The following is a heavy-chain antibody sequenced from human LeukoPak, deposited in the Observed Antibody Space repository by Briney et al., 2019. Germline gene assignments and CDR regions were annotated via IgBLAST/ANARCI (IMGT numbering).Heavy chain of an antibody. D-gene: IGHD2-2*01. CDR3: ARAFRYCSSTSCYLDP. CDR1: GFTFSDYY. CDR2: ISTSSYT. V-gene: IGHV3-11*06. Sequence: GGSLRLSCAASGFTFSDYYMSWIRQAPGKGLEWVSYISTSSYTNDADSVKGRFTMSRDNAKNSLYLQMNSLRAEDTAVYYCARAFRYCSSTSCYLDPWGQGTLVTVSS. J-gene: IGHJ5*02.